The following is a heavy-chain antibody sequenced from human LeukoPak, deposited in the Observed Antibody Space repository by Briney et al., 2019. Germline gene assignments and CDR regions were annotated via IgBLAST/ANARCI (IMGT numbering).Heavy chain of an antibody. CDR3: VGDGSGTTPFDY. Sequence: GGSLRLSCAASGFTFSTYWMHWVRQTPGKGLVWVSLITSGGSRTIYADSVKGRFTISRDNAKNTLYLQMNSLRAEDTAVYYCVGDGSGTTPFDYWGQGTLVTVSS. J-gene: IGHJ4*02. CDR2: ITSGGSRT. CDR1: GFTFSTYW. V-gene: IGHV3-74*01. D-gene: IGHD1-1*01.